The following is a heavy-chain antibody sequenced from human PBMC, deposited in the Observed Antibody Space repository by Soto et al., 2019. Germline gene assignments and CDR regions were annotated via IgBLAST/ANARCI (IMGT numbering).Heavy chain of an antibody. Sequence: QVQLVQSGAEVKKPGSSVKVSCKASGGTFSSYTISWVRQAPGQGLEWMGRIIPILGIANYAQKFQGRVTITADKSTSTAYMELSSLRSEDTAVYYCARDHAGTTIGGGSDDAFDIWGQGTMVTVSS. CDR2: IIPILGIA. CDR1: GGTFSSYT. D-gene: IGHD1-1*01. CDR3: ARDHAGTTIGGGSDDAFDI. J-gene: IGHJ3*02. V-gene: IGHV1-69*08.